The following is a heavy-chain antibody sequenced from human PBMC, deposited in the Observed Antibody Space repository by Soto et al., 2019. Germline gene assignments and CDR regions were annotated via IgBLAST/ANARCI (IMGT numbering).Heavy chain of an antibody. D-gene: IGHD1-7*01. CDR2: IIPLFGSA. V-gene: IGHV1-69*13. Sequence: GASVKVSCKSSGGSFSSYAISWVRQAPGQGLEWMGGIIPLFGSANYAQKFQGRVTITADESTSTAYMELSSLRSEDTAVDYCARPPGITHECSYGMNVWGQGATVTVSS. CDR3: ARPPGITHECSYGMNV. CDR1: GGSFSSYA. J-gene: IGHJ6*02.